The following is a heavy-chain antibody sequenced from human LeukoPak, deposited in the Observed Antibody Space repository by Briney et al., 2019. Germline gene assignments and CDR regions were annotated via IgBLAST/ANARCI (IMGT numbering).Heavy chain of an antibody. D-gene: IGHD5-12*01. V-gene: IGHV4-4*07. CDR3: ASKPIVATIRTFWYFDL. CDR2: IYTSGST. CDR1: GGSISSYY. Sequence: PSETLSLTCTVSGGSISSYYWSWIRQPAGKGLEWIGRIYTSGSTNYNPSLKSRVTISVDRSKNQFSLKLSSVTAADTAVYYCASKPIVATIRTFWYFDLWGRGTLVTVSS. J-gene: IGHJ2*01.